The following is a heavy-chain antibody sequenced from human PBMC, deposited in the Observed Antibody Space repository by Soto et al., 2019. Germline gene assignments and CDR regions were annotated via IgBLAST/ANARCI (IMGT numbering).Heavy chain of an antibody. Sequence: QVQLQESGPGLVKPSETLSLSCTVSGGSISSYYWSWFRQSPGKRMVWIVYVHHSWGSAYNPSLQSLVAMSLDPSKSQFSLKVTFGTATDTSVYYCARQGFGPLHGRVDVWGQGTTVTVSS. D-gene: IGHD3-10*01. CDR2: VHHSWGS. V-gene: IGHV4-59*08. J-gene: IGHJ6*02. CDR3: ARQGFGPLHGRVDV. CDR1: GGSISSYY.